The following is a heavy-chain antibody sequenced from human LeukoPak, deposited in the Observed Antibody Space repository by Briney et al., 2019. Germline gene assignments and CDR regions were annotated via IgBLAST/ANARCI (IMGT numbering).Heavy chain of an antibody. V-gene: IGHV4-59*01. CDR3: VRVLYRGSSSRGWIDF. Sequence: SSETLSLTCTVSGGSISSYYWSWIRQPPGKGLEWIGYICDSGSTSYNPSLESRVTISIDTSKNQFSLKLTSVTAADTAVYYCVRVLYRGSSSRGWIDFWGQGILVTVSS. CDR1: GGSISSYY. J-gene: IGHJ4*02. D-gene: IGHD6-19*01. CDR2: ICDSGST.